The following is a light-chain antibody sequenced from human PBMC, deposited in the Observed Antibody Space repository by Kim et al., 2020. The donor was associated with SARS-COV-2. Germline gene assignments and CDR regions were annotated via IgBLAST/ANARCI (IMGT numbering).Light chain of an antibody. V-gene: IGKV3-20*01. Sequence: EIVLTQSPGTLSLSLGERATLSCRASQSVSSSYLAWYQQKLGQAPRLLIYGVSIRATGIPDRFSGSGSGTDFTLTISRLEPEDFAVYYCQQYGSSPLTFGGGTKVDIK. CDR2: GVS. J-gene: IGKJ4*01. CDR1: QSVSSSY. CDR3: QQYGSSPLT.